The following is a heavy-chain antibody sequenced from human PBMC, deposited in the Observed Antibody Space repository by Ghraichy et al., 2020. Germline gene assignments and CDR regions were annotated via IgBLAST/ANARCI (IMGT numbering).Heavy chain of an antibody. CDR2: INGDGRTT. CDR3: VPNAFDI. V-gene: IGHV3-74*03. Sequence: GALRLSCAASGFTFSNYWMHWVRQGPGKGLVWVARINGDGRTTAYADSVEGRFTISGDNAKNTLYLQMNSLRAEDTAIYYCVPNAFDIWGQGTVVTVST. J-gene: IGHJ3*02. CDR1: GFTFSNYW.